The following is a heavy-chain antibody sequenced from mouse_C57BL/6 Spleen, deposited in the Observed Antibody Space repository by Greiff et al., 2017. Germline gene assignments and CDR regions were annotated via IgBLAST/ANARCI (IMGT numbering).Heavy chain of an antibody. Sequence: QVQLQQPGAELVRPGSSLKLSCTASGYTFTSYWMPWVKQRPIQGLEWIGDIGPSDSDTHYTHKFKDNATLTVDKSSSTANCQLSSLTSEYSSVYSCARDLLWDYWGQGTTLTVAS. J-gene: IGHJ2*01. CDR1: GYTFTSYW. CDR3: ARDLLWDY. CDR2: IGPSDSDT. V-gene: IGHV1-52*01. D-gene: IGHD2-1*01.